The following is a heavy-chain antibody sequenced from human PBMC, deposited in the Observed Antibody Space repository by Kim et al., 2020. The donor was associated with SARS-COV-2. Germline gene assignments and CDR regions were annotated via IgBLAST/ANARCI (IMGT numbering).Heavy chain of an antibody. V-gene: IGHV3-30*03. Sequence: GGSLRLSCAASGFTFSSYAMHWVRQAPGKGLEWVAVISYDGSNKYYADSVKGRFTISRDNSKNTLYLQMNSLRAEDTAVYYCARDRFSVTYDCYFDCW. CDR1: GFTFSSYA. CDR3: ARDRFSVTYDCYFDC. D-gene: IGHD2-21*02. J-gene: IGHJ4*01. CDR2: ISYDGSNK.